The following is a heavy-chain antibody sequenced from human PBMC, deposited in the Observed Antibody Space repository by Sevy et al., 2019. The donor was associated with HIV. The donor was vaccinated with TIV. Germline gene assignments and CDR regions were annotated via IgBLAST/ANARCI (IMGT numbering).Heavy chain of an antibody. CDR2: IYSGGST. Sequence: GGSLRLSCAASGFTVSSNYMSWVRQAPGKGLEWVSVIYSGGSTYYADSVKGRFTISRDNSKNTLYLQMNSLRAADTAVYYCARTKAGAFDIWGQGTMVTVSS. CDR1: GFTVSSNY. V-gene: IGHV3-53*01. J-gene: IGHJ3*02. CDR3: ARTKAGAFDI. D-gene: IGHD2-8*01.